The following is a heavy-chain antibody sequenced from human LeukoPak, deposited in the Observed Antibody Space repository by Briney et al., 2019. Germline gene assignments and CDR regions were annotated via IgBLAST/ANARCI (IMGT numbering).Heavy chain of an antibody. D-gene: IGHD4-23*01. V-gene: IGHV5-51*01. J-gene: IGHJ3*02. CDR2: IYPGDSDT. CDR1: GYSFTSYW. CDR3: ARRGTVVLDAFDI. Sequence: GESLKISCRGSGYSFTSYWIGWVRQMPGKGLEWMGIIYPGDSDTRYSPSFQGQVTISADKSISTAYLQWSSLKASDTAMYYCARRGTVVLDAFDIWGQGTMVTVSS.